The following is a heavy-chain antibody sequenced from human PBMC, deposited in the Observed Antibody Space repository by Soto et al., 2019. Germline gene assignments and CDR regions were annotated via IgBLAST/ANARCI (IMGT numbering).Heavy chain of an antibody. Sequence: EVQLLESGGGLVQPGGSLRLSCAASGFTFSSYAMSWVRQAPGKWLEWVSAISGSGGSTYYADSVKGRFTISRDNSKNTLYLQMDSLRAEDTAVYYCARAVGQDDFGGNAYFDYLGQGTLVTVSS. CDR3: ARAVGQDDFGGNAYFDY. V-gene: IGHV3-23*01. D-gene: IGHD4-17*01. CDR2: ISGSGGST. J-gene: IGHJ4*02. CDR1: GFTFSSYA.